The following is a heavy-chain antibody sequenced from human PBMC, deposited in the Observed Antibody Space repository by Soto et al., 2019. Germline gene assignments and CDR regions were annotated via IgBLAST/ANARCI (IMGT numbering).Heavy chain of an antibody. CDR3: ARSRGWFGELSGYYYYGMDV. Sequence: SVKVSCKASGYTFTGYYMHWVRQAPGQGLEWMGWINPNSGGTNYAQKFQGWVTMTRDTSISTAYMELSRLRSDDTAVYYCARSRGWFGELSGYYYYGMDVWGQGTTVTVSS. CDR1: GYTFTGYY. V-gene: IGHV1-2*04. D-gene: IGHD3-10*01. J-gene: IGHJ6*02. CDR2: INPNSGGT.